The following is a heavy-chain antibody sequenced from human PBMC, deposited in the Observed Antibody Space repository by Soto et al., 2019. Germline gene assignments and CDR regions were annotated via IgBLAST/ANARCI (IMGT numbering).Heavy chain of an antibody. V-gene: IGHV4-59*08. J-gene: IGHJ4*02. CDR2: IYYSGST. Sequence: SEILSLTCTVSGGSISGYYWNWIRQPPGKGLEWIGYIYYSGSTSYNPSLKSRVTILSDTSKSQFSLKLTSVTAADTAVYYCARGYCSGGTCYSRVFDYWGQGTLVTVSS. D-gene: IGHD2-15*01. CDR3: ARGYCSGGTCYSRVFDY. CDR1: GGSISGYY.